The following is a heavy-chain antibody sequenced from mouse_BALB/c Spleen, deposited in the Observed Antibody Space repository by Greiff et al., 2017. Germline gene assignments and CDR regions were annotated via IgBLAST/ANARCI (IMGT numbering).Heavy chain of an antibody. CDR3: ARKFYGNSRGWYFDV. CDR1: GYTFTDYN. V-gene: IGHV1-18*01. J-gene: IGHJ1*01. CDR2: INPNNGGT. D-gene: IGHD2-1*01. Sequence: EVQLQQSGPELVKPGASVKIPCKASGYTFTDYNMDWVKQSHGKSLEWIGDINPNNGGTIYNQKFKGKATLTVDKSSSTAYMELRSLTSEDTAVYYCARKFYGNSRGWYFDVWGAGTTVTVSS.